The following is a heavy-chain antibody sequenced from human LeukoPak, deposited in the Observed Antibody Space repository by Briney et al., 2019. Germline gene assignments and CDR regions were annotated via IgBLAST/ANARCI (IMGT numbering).Heavy chain of an antibody. J-gene: IGHJ6*02. CDR3: ARDWPRGGNYYYGMDV. CDR2: IYYSGST. Sequence: SETLSLTCTVSGGSISSYYWSWIRQPPGKGLEWIGYIYYSGSTNYNPSLKSRVTISVDTSKNQFSLKPSSVTAAGTAVYYYARDWPRGGNYYYGMDVWGQGTTVTVSS. CDR1: GGSISSYY. D-gene: IGHD3-10*01. V-gene: IGHV4-59*01.